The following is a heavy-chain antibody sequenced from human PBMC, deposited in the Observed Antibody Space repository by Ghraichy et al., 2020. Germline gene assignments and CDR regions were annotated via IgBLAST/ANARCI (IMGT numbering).Heavy chain of an antibody. J-gene: IGHJ4*02. CDR2: IKDKIDGGTT. D-gene: IGHD3-22*01. CDR3: TTMRYDRSGKPDF. CDR1: GFTFRNAW. V-gene: IGHV3-15*01. Sequence: GSLRLSCAASGFTFRNAWMTWVRQAPGKGLEWVGRIKDKIDGGTTVYAAPVRGRFTISRDDSKDMLYLQMNSLKKEDTAVYYCTTMRYDRSGKPDFWGQGTLVSVSS.